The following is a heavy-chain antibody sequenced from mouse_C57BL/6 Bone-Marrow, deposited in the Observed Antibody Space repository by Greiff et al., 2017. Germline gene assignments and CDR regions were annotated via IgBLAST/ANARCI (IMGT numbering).Heavy chain of an antibody. CDR3: SREGPYDYDGSFDY. V-gene: IGHV1-63*01. CDR1: GYTFTNYW. Sequence: QVQLKQSGAELVRPGTSVKMSCKASGYTFTNYWIGWAKQRPGHGLEWIGDIYPGGGYTNYNEKFKGKATLTAHKSSSTAYMQFSSLTSEDSAIYYGSREGPYDYDGSFDYWGQGTTLTVSS. CDR2: IYPGGGYT. D-gene: IGHD2-4*01. J-gene: IGHJ2*01.